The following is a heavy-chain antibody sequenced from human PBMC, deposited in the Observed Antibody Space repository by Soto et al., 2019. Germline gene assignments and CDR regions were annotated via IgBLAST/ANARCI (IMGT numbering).Heavy chain of an antibody. CDR2: INAGNGHT. CDR1: KYTFTNYA. CDR3: ARGERYYYDSSGHFGFDY. D-gene: IGHD3-22*01. V-gene: IGHV1-3*01. J-gene: IGHJ4*02. Sequence: GASVKVSCKASKYTFTNYAIHWVRQAPGQRLEWMGWINAGNGHTKYSQKFQARVTITRDTSASTAYMELSSLRSEDTAVYYCARGERYYYDSSGHFGFDYWGQGTLVTVSS.